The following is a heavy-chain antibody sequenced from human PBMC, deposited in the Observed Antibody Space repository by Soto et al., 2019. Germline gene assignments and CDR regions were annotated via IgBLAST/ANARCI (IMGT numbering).Heavy chain of an antibody. V-gene: IGHV4-30-2*01. J-gene: IGHJ5*02. CDR1: GGSISSGGYS. CDR3: ASRPRGSGFDP. CDR2: IYHSGST. D-gene: IGHD1-26*01. Sequence: SETLSLTCAVSGGSISSGGYSWIWIRQPPGKGLEWIGYIYHSGSTYYSPSLKSRVTISVDRSKNQFSLKLSSVTAADTAVYYCASRPRGSGFDPWGQGTLVTVAS.